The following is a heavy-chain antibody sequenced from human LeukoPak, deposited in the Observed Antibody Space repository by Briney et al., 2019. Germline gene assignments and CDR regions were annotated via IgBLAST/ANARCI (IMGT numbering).Heavy chain of an antibody. V-gene: IGHV4-38-2*02. CDR3: ARHVTTFFDY. Sequence: SETLSLTCTVSGYSISSGYYWGWIRQPPGKGLEWIGSIYHSGSTYYNPSLKSRVTISVDTSKNQFSLKLSSVTAADTAVYYCARHVTTFFDYWGQGTLVTVSS. CDR2: IYHSGST. D-gene: IGHD3-22*01. CDR1: GYSISSGYY. J-gene: IGHJ4*02.